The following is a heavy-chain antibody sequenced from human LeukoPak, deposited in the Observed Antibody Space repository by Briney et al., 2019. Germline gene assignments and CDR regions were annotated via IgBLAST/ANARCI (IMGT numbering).Heavy chain of an antibody. CDR1: GFTFSNYL. Sequence: GGSLRLSCAASGFTFSNYLMSWVRQAPGKGLEWVASIDQYGRAKYYVDSVRGRFTFSRDNTKNSLHLQMNSLRAEDTAVYYCARADSYGSILDYWGQGTRVIDSS. CDR2: IDQYGRAK. J-gene: IGHJ4*02. D-gene: IGHD5-18*01. CDR3: ARADSYGSILDY. V-gene: IGHV3-7*04.